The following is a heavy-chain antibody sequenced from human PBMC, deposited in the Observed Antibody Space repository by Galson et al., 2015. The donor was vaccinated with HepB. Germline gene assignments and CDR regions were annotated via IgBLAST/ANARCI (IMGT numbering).Heavy chain of an antibody. CDR1: GFSLSTSEEG. D-gene: IGHD4-17*01. J-gene: IGHJ4*02. CDR2: IYWDDDQ. CDR3: AHIRDSASVRFDS. Sequence: PALVKPTQTLTLTCTFSGFSLSTSEEGVGVAWIRQPPGKALEWLALIYWDDDQRYSPSLKNRLTITKDSPKDQVVLIVTKMDPMDTATYYCAHIRDSASVRFDSWGQGAQVTVSS. V-gene: IGHV2-5*02.